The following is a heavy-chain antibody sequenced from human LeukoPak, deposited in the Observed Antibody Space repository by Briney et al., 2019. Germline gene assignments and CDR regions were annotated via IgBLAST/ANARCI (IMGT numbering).Heavy chain of an antibody. CDR3: ARSPVNYFDY. Sequence: GGSLRLSCAASGFTLSSYAMTWVRQAPGKGLEWVSGISGSGLNTYYGDSVNGRFTISRDNSKSTLYLETNSLRAEDTAVYYCARSPVNYFDYWGQGTLVTVSS. CDR2: ISGSGLNT. D-gene: IGHD4-17*01. CDR1: GFTLSSYA. J-gene: IGHJ4*02. V-gene: IGHV3-23*01.